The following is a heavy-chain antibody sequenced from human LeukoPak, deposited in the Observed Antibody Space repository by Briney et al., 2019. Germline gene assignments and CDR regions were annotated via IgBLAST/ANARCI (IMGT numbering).Heavy chain of an antibody. V-gene: IGHV3-7*01. D-gene: IGHD3-3*01. Sequence: GGSLRLSCAASGFTFSSYAMSWVRQAPGKGLEWVANIKQDGSEKYYVDSVKGRFTISRDNAKNSLYLQMNSLRAEDTAVYYCAREYDFWSGLSPPDYWGQGTLVTVSS. CDR3: AREYDFWSGLSPPDY. J-gene: IGHJ4*02. CDR2: IKQDGSEK. CDR1: GFTFSSYA.